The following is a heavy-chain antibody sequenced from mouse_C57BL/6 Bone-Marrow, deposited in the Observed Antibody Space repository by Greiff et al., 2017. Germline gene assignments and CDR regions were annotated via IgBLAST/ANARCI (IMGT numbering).Heavy chain of an antibody. D-gene: IGHD1-1*01. CDR3: AREGVFITTVPWFAY. CDR2: IYPYNGVS. V-gene: IGHV1-31*01. J-gene: IGHJ3*01. CDR1: GYSFTGYY. Sequence: EVQLQQSGPELVKPGASVKISCKASGYSFTGYYMHWVKQSHGNILDWIGYIYPYNGVSSYNQKFKGKATLTVDKSSSTAYMELRSLTSEDSAVYYCAREGVFITTVPWFAYWGQGTLVTVSA.